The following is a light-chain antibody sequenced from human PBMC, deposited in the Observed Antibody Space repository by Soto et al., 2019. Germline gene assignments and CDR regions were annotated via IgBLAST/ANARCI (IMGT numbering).Light chain of an antibody. Sequence: INMNQSPSCVSASVVDIVTITFLASQSISSYLNWYQQKPGKAPKLLIYAASSLQSGVPSRFSGSGSGTDFTLTISSLQPEDFATYYCQQSYSTPRTFGQGTKVDIK. CDR2: AAS. V-gene: IGKV1-39*01. CDR3: QQSYSTPRT. CDR1: QSISSY. J-gene: IGKJ1*01.